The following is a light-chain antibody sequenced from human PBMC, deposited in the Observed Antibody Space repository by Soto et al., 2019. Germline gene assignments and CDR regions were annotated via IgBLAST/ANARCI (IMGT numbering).Light chain of an antibody. V-gene: IGKV3-20*01. J-gene: IGKJ1*01. CDR3: QQYGSSGT. CDR1: QSVGSS. CDR2: GAS. Sequence: PGGRATLSCRASQSVGSSLAWSQQKPGQAPRLVMYGASSRATGIPDRFSGSGSGTALTLTISRLEPEDFAVYYCQQYGSSGTFGQGTKV.